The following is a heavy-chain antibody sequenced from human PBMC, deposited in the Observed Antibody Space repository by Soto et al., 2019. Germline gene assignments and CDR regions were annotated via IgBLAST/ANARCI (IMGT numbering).Heavy chain of an antibody. D-gene: IGHD3-22*01. CDR3: ASGRDYDDSPFDH. J-gene: IGHJ4*02. CDR2: IIPMFGTA. Sequence: QVQLVQSGTEVKKPGSSVKVSCKASGDSFSSYAMSWVRQAPGQGLEWMGGIIPMFGTARYAQKFQGRITITADESTRTADMKLSSMTSEDTAVYYGASGRDYDDSPFDHWGQGTLVTVAS. V-gene: IGHV1-69*01. CDR1: GDSFSSYA.